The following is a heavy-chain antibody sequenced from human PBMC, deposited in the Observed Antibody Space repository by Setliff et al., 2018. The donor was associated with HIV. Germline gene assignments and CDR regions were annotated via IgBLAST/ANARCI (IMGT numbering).Heavy chain of an antibody. CDR3: VKARVDGDYYYYYYMDV. J-gene: IGHJ6*03. CDR2: ISSNGGST. Sequence: GGSLRLSCSASGFTFSSYAMHWVRQAPGKGLEYVSAISSNGGSTYYADSVKGRFTISRDNSKNTLYLQMSSLRAEDTAVYYCVKARVDGDYYYYYYMDVWGKGTTGTSP. D-gene: IGHD4-17*01. V-gene: IGHV3-64D*09. CDR1: GFTFSSYA.